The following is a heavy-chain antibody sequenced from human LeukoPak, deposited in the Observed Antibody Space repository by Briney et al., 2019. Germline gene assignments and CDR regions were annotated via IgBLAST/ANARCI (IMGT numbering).Heavy chain of an antibody. CDR3: AQPLPRKKDDPYSSGKEDAFDI. CDR1: GFTFTTYG. CDR2: IRYDGSNK. D-gene: IGHD6-19*01. Sequence: GGSLRLSCAASGFTFTTYGMHRVRQAPGKGLEWVAFIRYDGSNKYYADSVKGRFTISRDNSKNTLYLQMNSLRAEDTAVYYCAQPLPRKKDDPYSSGKEDAFDIWGQGTMVTVSS. J-gene: IGHJ3*02. V-gene: IGHV3-30*02.